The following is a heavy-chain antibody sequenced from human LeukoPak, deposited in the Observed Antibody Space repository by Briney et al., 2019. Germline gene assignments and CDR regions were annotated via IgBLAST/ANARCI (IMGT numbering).Heavy chain of an antibody. CDR2: IKQDGNEK. CDR3: ARDGAFRIYDY. D-gene: IGHD3-3*02. CDR1: GFTFSSCW. J-gene: IGHJ4*02. V-gene: IGHV3-7*01. Sequence: GGSLRLSCAASGFTFSSCWMTWVRQAPGKGREWVASIKQDGNEKYYVDSVKGRFTISRDNARNSLYLQMSSLRADDTAVYYCARDGAFRIYDYWGQGTLVTVSS.